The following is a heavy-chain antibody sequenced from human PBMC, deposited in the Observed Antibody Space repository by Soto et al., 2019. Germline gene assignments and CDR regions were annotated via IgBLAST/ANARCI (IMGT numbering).Heavy chain of an antibody. J-gene: IGHJ5*02. CDR2: IYWNDDS. CDR1: GFPLSSSRVG. D-gene: IGHD2-21*02. Sequence: SGPRLVNPTQTLTVTCTFSGFPLSSSRVGVGWVRQPPGKALEWLAVIYWNDDSRYNPSLRTRLSITKDTSKNQVVLTMSNMGPVAAGTYYCVHSAYCGPDCYPPLDLWSPAPPVTVSS. CDR3: VHSAYCGPDCYPPLDL. V-gene: IGHV2-5*01.